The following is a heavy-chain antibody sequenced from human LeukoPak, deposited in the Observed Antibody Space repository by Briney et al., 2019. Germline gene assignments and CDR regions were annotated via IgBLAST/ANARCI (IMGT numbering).Heavy chain of an antibody. V-gene: IGHV4-59*01. CDR2: IYYSGST. D-gene: IGHD3-10*01. Sequence: SETLSLTCTVSGGSISSYYWSWIRQPPGKGLEWIGYIYYSGSTNYNPSLKSRVTISVDTSKNQFSLKLSSVTAADTAVYYCAGTVGVYYGMDVWGQGTTVTVSS. CDR3: AGTVGVYYGMDV. J-gene: IGHJ6*02. CDR1: GGSISSYY.